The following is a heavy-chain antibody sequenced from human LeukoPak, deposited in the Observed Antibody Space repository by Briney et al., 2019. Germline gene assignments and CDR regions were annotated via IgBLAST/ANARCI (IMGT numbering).Heavy chain of an antibody. CDR3: ARADGNSGWGFDY. CDR1: GFTFSSYG. J-gene: IGHJ4*02. D-gene: IGHD4-23*01. V-gene: IGHV3-33*01. CDR2: IWYDGSNK. Sequence: PGGSLRLSCAASGFTFSSYGMHWVRQAPDKGLEWVAVIWYDGSNKYYADSVKGRFTISRDNSKNTLYLQMNSLRAEDTAVYYCARADGNSGWGFDYWGQGTLVTVSS.